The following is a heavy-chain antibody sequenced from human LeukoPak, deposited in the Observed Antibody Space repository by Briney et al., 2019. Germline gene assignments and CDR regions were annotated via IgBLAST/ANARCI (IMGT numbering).Heavy chain of an antibody. J-gene: IGHJ4*02. Sequence: SETLSLTCAVYGPSFSEYYWSWIRQPPGKGLEWIGEINHSGSITNYSPSLKSRVTISLDTSRNQFSLKLSSVTAADTAVYYCARLPPGRSPSSSWYGDYWGQGSLVTVSS. D-gene: IGHD6-13*01. CDR2: INHSGSIT. CDR1: GPSFSEYY. CDR3: ARLPPGRSPSSSWYGDY. V-gene: IGHV4-34*01.